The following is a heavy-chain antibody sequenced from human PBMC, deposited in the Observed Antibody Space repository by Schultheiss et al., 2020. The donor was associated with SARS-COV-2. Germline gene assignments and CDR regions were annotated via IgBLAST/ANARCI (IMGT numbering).Heavy chain of an antibody. D-gene: IGHD3-3*01. CDR2: IRSKANSYAT. Sequence: GGSLRLSCAASGFTFSGSAMHWVRQASGKGLEWVGRIRSKANSYATAYAASVKGRFTISRDDSKNTAYLQMNSLKTEDTAVYYCTSALRFLEWLLFDWGQGTLVTVSS. CDR1: GFTFSGSA. J-gene: IGHJ4*02. CDR3: TSALRFLEWLLFD. V-gene: IGHV3-73*01.